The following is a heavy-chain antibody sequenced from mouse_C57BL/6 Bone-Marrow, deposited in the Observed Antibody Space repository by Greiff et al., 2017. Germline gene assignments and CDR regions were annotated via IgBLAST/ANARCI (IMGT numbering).Heavy chain of an antibody. CDR1: GFNIKNTY. CDR3: AGHYDYGKYYFDY. J-gene: IGHJ2*01. V-gene: IGHV14-3*01. D-gene: IGHD2-4*01. CDR2: IDPANGNT. Sequence: VQLKESVAELVRPGASVKLSCTASGFNIKNTYMHWVKQRPEQGLEWIGRIDPANGNTKYAPKFQGKATITADTSSNTAYLQLSSLTSEYTAIYYCAGHYDYGKYYFDYWGQGTTLTVSS.